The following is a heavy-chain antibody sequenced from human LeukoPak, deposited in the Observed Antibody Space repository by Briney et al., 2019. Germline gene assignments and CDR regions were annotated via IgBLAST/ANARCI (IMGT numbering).Heavy chain of an antibody. J-gene: IGHJ4*02. Sequence: SETLSLTCTVSGGSISSSSYYWGWIRQPPGKGLEGIGSIYYSGSTYYNPSLKSRVTISVDTSKNQFSLKLSSVTAADTAVYYCARHGPYYDFWSGYYKGYYFDYWGQGTLVTVSS. CDR3: ARHGPYYDFWSGYYKGYYFDY. D-gene: IGHD3-3*01. CDR2: IYYSGST. V-gene: IGHV4-39*01. CDR1: GGSISSSSYY.